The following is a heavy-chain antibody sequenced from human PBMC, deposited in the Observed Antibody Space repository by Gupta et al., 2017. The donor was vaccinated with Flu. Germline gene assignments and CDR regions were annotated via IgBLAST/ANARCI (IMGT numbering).Heavy chain of an antibody. Sequence: EEQLVESGGGLVQPGGSLRLSCAVSGFTFRSYWMDWVRQAPGKGLEWVANIAADASVKTYADSVQGRFTISRDDAKNSLYLQMNSLRAEDTAVYYCVRNRGWQQFDYWGQGALVTVSS. CDR3: VRNRGWQQFDY. CDR1: GFTFRSYW. CDR2: IAADASVK. V-gene: IGHV3-7*01. J-gene: IGHJ4*02. D-gene: IGHD5-12*01.